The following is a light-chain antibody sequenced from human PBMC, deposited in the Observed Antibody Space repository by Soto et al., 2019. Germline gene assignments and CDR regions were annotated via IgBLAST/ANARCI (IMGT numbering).Light chain of an antibody. CDR3: QHYGSSLWT. CDR1: QSVSSSY. Sequence: EIVLTQSPGTLSLSPGERATLSCRASQSVSSSYLAWYQQKPGQAPRLLIYGASSRATGIPDRFSGSGSGTDFTLTISRLETEDFAVYYCQHYGSSLWTFGQGTKMEIK. V-gene: IGKV3-20*01. CDR2: GAS. J-gene: IGKJ1*01.